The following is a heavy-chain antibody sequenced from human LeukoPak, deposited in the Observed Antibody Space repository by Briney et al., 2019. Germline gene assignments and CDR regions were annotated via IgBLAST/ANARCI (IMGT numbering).Heavy chain of an antibody. V-gene: IGHV4-59*01. CDR1: GGSINTFY. CDR2: ISYSVST. CDR3: ASTARWLFFDS. Sequence: SGTLSLTCAVSGGSINTFYWSWFRQSPGKGLEWIGFISYSVSTNYDPSLKSRVTILLDTPKNQVSLKLSSVTAADTAVYYCASTARWLFFDSWGPGILVTVSS. D-gene: IGHD3-22*01. J-gene: IGHJ4*02.